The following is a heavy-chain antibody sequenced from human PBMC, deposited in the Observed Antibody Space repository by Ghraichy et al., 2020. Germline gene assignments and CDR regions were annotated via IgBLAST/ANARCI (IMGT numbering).Heavy chain of an antibody. V-gene: IGHV3-64D*06. CDR2: IGGNGGNT. J-gene: IGHJ3*01. CDR1: GFTFSSYA. Sequence: GESLNISCSASGFTFSSYAMHWVRQAPGKGLEYVSAIGGNGGNTYYADSVKGRFTISRDNSKSTLYLQMSSLRGDDTAVYYCVKGSGSQTRGAFDLWGQGTVVTVSS. D-gene: IGHD1-26*01. CDR3: VKGSGSQTRGAFDL.